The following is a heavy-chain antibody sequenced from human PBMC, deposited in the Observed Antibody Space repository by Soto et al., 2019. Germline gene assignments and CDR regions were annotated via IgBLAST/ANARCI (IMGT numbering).Heavy chain of an antibody. D-gene: IGHD3-22*01. J-gene: IGHJ6*02. CDR3: ARDWKGSGYYSPYYYYGMDV. V-gene: IGHV1-8*01. Sequence: ASVKVSCKASGYTFTSYDINWVRQATGQGLEWMGWMNPNSGNTGYAQKFQGRVTMTRNTSISTAYMELSSLRSEDTAVYYCARDWKGSGYYSPYYYYGMDVWGQGTTVTVSS. CDR1: GYTFTSYD. CDR2: MNPNSGNT.